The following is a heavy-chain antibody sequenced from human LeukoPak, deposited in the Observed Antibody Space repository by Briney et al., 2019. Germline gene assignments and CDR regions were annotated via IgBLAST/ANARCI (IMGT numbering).Heavy chain of an antibody. CDR2: INPSDGNT. V-gene: IGHV1-46*01. CDR3: AKDGGSYSTDY. J-gene: IGHJ4*02. Sequence: ASVKVSCKASGYTFTTYKIHWVRQAPGQGLEWVGIINPSDGNTRNAQKFQGRVTMTRDTSTGTVHLELSSLRSEDTAVYYCAKDGGSYSTDYWGQGTLVTVSS. CDR1: GYTFTTYK. D-gene: IGHD3-10*01.